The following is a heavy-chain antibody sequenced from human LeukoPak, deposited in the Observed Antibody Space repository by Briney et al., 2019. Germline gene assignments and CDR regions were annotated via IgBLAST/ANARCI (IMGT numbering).Heavy chain of an antibody. CDR2: ISYDGSNK. D-gene: IGHD6-13*01. CDR3: ASAPSSSWYEGYFDL. V-gene: IGHV3-30-3*01. J-gene: IGHJ2*01. Sequence: GGSLRLSCAASGFTFSSYAMHWVRQAPGKGLEWVAVISYDGSNKYYADSVKGRFTISRDNSKNTLYLQMNSLRAEDTAVYYCASAPSSSWYEGYFDLWGRGTLVTVSS. CDR1: GFTFSSYA.